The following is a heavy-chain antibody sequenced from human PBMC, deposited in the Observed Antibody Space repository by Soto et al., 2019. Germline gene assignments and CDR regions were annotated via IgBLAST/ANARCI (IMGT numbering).Heavy chain of an antibody. CDR2: INPNSGGT. CDR3: ARGTGIAAAATRYYYGMDV. D-gene: IGHD6-13*01. J-gene: IGHJ6*02. CDR1: GYTFTGYY. V-gene: IGHV1-2*04. Sequence: ASVKVSCKASGYTFTGYYMHWVRQAPGQGLGWMGWINPNSGGTNYAQKFQGWVTMTRDTSISTVYMELSRLRSDDTAVYYCARGTGIAAAATRYYYGMDVWGQGTTVTVSS.